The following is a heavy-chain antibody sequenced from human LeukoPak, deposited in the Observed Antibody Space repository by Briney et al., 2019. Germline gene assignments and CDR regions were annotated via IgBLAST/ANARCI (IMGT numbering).Heavy chain of an antibody. Sequence: GRSLRLTCAVSGLSLDTYAIHWVRQAPGKGLEWVSGLSLDTDRTGYGDSVKGRFTVSRDHTKNSVYLQMNSLTPEDSALYFCTKDVAPGGADVWGQGTTVTVSS. CDR2: LSLDTDRT. J-gene: IGHJ6*02. D-gene: IGHD1-26*01. CDR1: GLSLDTYA. CDR3: TKDVAPGGADV. V-gene: IGHV3-9*01.